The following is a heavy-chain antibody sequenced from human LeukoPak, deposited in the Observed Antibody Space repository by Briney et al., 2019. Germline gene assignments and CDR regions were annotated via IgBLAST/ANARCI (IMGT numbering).Heavy chain of an antibody. J-gene: IGHJ4*02. V-gene: IGHV4-61*01. D-gene: IGHD2-2*02. CDR1: GGSISTYSISSYY. CDR2: ISYIGTT. Sequence: PSETLSLTCTISGGSISTYSISSYYWSWIRQPPGSGLEWIGYISYIGTTNSNPSLKSRVTISVDTSKNQFSLKMTSVTAADTAVYYCARESDYTEFDYWGLGTPVTVSS. CDR3: ARESDYTEFDY.